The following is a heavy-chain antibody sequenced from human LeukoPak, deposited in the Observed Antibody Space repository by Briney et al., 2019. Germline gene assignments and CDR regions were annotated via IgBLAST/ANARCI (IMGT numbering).Heavy chain of an antibody. CDR2: INPNSGGT. J-gene: IGHJ4*02. Sequence: ASVKVSCKASGYTFTAYYMHWVRQAPGQGLEWMGWINPNSGGTNYAQKFQGRVTMTRDTSISTAYMELSRLRSDGTAVYYCARGSDVYDSSGYGNDYWGQGTLVTVSS. D-gene: IGHD3-22*01. V-gene: IGHV1-2*02. CDR3: ARGSDVYDSSGYGNDY. CDR1: GYTFTAYY.